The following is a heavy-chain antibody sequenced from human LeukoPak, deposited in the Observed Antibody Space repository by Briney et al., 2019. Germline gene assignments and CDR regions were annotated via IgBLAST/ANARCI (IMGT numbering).Heavy chain of an antibody. V-gene: IGHV4-59*01. CDR2: IYYSGST. CDR1: GGSISSYY. Sequence: SETLSLTCTVSGGSISSYYWSWIRQPPGKGLEWIGHIYYSGSTNYNPSLKSRVTISVDTSKNQFSLKLSSVTAADTAVYYCARDWLHYDFWSGYYQSSGMDVWGQGTTVTVSS. CDR3: ARDWLHYDFWSGYYQSSGMDV. J-gene: IGHJ6*02. D-gene: IGHD3-3*01.